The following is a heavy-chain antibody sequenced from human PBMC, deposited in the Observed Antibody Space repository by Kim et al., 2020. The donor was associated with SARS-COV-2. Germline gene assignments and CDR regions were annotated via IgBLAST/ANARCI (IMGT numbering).Heavy chain of an antibody. D-gene: IGHD3-10*01. CDR1: GFTFSSYG. CDR3: AEESGSGSYYAWTYYYYGMDV. J-gene: IGHJ6*02. Sequence: GGSLRLSCAASGFTFSSYGMHWVRQAPGKGLEWVAVISYDGSNKYYADSVTGRFTISRDNSKNTQYLQMNSLRAEDTAVYYCAEESGSGSYYAWTYYYYGMDVWGQGTTVTVSS. CDR2: ISYDGSNK. V-gene: IGHV3-30*18.